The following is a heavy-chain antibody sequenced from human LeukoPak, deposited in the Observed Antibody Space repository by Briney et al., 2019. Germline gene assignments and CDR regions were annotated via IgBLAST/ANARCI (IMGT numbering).Heavy chain of an antibody. CDR3: AREPSPTTVGPLYWFDP. V-gene: IGHV1-46*03. J-gene: IGHJ5*02. Sequence: ASVKVSCKASGYTFTSYYMHWVRQAPGQGLEWMGIINPSGGSTSYAQKFQGRVTVTRDTSTSTVHMELSSLRSEDTAVYYCAREPSPTTVGPLYWFDPWGQGTLVTVSS. CDR1: GYTFTSYY. CDR2: INPSGGST. D-gene: IGHD4-23*01.